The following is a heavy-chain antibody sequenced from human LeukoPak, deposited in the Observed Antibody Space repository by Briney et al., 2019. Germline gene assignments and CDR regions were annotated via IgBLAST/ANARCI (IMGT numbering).Heavy chain of an antibody. CDR2: IYYSGST. Sequence: SETLSLTCTVSGGSISPYYWGWIRQPPGKGLEWIGSIYYSGSTYYNPSLKSRVTISVDTSKNQFSLKLSSVTAADTAVYYCARLGVTFDIWGQGTMVTVSS. D-gene: IGHD3-3*01. J-gene: IGHJ3*02. CDR1: GGSISPYY. V-gene: IGHV4-39*01. CDR3: ARLGVTFDI.